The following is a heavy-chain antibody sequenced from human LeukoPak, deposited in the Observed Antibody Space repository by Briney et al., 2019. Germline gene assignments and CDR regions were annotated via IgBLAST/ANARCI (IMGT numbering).Heavy chain of an antibody. J-gene: IGHJ5*02. CDR1: GGTFSSYA. D-gene: IGHD6-13*01. V-gene: IGHV1-18*01. CDR2: ISTYNGNT. Sequence: VASVKVSCKASGGTFSSYAISWVRQAPGQGLEWMGRISTYNGNTNYAQKLQGRVTMTTDTSTSTAYMELRSLRSDDTAVYYCARGPAAGATRKFDPWGQGTLVTVSS. CDR3: ARGPAAGATRKFDP.